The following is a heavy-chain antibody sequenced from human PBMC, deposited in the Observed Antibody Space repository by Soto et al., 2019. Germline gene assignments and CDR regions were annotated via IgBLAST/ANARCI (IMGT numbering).Heavy chain of an antibody. V-gene: IGHV3-33*01. CDR1: GFTLINFG. J-gene: IGHJ5*02. D-gene: IGHD3-22*01. CDR3: ARDTAFISSGLFNP. Sequence: GGSLRLSCVVSGFTLINFGLHWGRQTPGKGLEWLAVIWYDGFNAYYADSVKGRFTISRDNARKSLFLHMNSLRAEDTAVYYCARDTAFISSGLFNPWGQGTLVTVSS. CDR2: IWYDGFNA.